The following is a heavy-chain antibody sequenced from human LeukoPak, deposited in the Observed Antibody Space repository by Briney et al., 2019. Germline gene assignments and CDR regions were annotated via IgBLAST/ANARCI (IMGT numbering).Heavy chain of an antibody. V-gene: IGHV4-39*02. CDR2: INYSGSA. CDR1: GGSISSSSYY. Sequence: SETLSLTCTVSGGSISSSSYYWGWIRQPPGKGLEWIGSINYSGSAYYNSSLKSRVTISVDTSKKQFSLKLSSVTAADTAVYYCAKDLPLSGSYIDYWGQGTLVTVSS. CDR3: AKDLPLSGSYIDY. J-gene: IGHJ4*02. D-gene: IGHD1-26*01.